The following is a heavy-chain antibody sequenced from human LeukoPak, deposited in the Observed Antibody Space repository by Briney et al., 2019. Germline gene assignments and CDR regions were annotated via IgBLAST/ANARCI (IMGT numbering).Heavy chain of an antibody. CDR1: GGSISSSSYY. J-gene: IGHJ4*02. CDR3: AREGGPYRPLDY. CDR2: IYYSGST. V-gene: IGHV4-39*07. Sequence: PSETLSFTCTVSGGSISSSSYYWGWIRQPPGKGLEWIGSIYYSGSTYYNPSLKSRVTISVDTSKNQFSLKLTSVTAADTAVYYCAREGGPYRPLDYSGQGTLVTVAS.